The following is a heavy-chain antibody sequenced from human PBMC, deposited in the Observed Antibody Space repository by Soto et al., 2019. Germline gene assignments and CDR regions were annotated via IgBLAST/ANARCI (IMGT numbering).Heavy chain of an antibody. CDR1: GYTFTSYY. CDR3: ARDRGYCSGGSCYNAYYFDC. V-gene: IGHV1-46*01. Sequence: ASEKVSCKASGYTFTSYYMHLVRQAPGQGLEWMGIINPSGGSTSYAQKFQGRVTMTRDTSTSTVYMELSSLRSEDTAVYYCARDRGYCSGGSCYNAYYFDCGGQGTPVTVSS. J-gene: IGHJ4*02. D-gene: IGHD2-15*01. CDR2: INPSGGST.